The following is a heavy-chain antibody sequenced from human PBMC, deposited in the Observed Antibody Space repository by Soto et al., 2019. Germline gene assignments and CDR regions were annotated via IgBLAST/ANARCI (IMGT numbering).Heavy chain of an antibody. CDR2: IIPIFGTA. V-gene: IGHV1-69*13. J-gene: IGHJ5*02. Sequence: SVKVSCTASGGTFSSYAISWVRQAPGQGLEWMGGIIPIFGTANYAQKFQGRVTITADESTSTAYMELSSLRSEDTAVYYCARDRPYYDIWTGYYPRGTYNWFDPWGQGTLVTVYS. CDR3: ARDRPYYDIWTGYYPRGTYNWFDP. D-gene: IGHD3-9*01. CDR1: GGTFSSYA.